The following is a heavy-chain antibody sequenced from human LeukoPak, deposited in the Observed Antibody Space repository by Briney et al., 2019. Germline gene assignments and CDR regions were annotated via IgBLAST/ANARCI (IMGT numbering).Heavy chain of an antibody. Sequence: GGSLRLSCAASGFTISNAWLSWVRQAPGKGLGWVGRIKSKTGGGTTDYAAPVKGRFTISRDDSKNTLYLQMNSLKTEDTAVYYCTTSITMIVVARGAFDIWGQGTMVTVSS. CDR3: TTSITMIVVARGAFDI. CDR1: GFTISNAW. V-gene: IGHV3-15*01. CDR2: IKSKTGGGTT. J-gene: IGHJ3*02. D-gene: IGHD3-22*01.